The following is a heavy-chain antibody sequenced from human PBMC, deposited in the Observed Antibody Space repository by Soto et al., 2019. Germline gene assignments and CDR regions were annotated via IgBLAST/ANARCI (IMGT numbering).Heavy chain of an antibody. J-gene: IGHJ6*02. V-gene: IGHV3-30-3*01. Sequence: GGSLRLSCAASGFTYSSYAMHWVRQAPGKGLEWVAVISYDESTKYYADSVKGRFSISRDNSKDTLYLQMNSLRGEDTAMYYCARARAVVKVPVTLYYYYAMDVWGQGTTVTVSS. CDR1: GFTYSSYA. CDR3: ARARAVVKVPVTLYYYYAMDV. D-gene: IGHD2-15*01. CDR2: ISYDESTK.